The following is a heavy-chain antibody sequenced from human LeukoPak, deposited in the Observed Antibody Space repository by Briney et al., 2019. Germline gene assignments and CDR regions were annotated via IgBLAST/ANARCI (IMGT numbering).Heavy chain of an antibody. J-gene: IGHJ4*02. D-gene: IGHD4-17*01. CDR3: ARGSRYGDYPYYCDF. CDR1: GLTFGSYG. Sequence: GGSLRLSWAASGLTFGSYGMHWVRQAPGKGLDWVAFVRYDGNNPYYSASVKGRFTISRDNSKNTVLLQMNNLRLEDAAVYYCARGSRYGDYPYYCDFWGQGTLVSVSS. V-gene: IGHV3-30*02. CDR2: VRYDGNNP.